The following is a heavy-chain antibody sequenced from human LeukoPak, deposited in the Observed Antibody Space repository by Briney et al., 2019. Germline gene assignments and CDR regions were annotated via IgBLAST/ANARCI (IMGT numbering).Heavy chain of an antibody. CDR3: AKEGGIVVAGDH. D-gene: IGHD1-26*01. V-gene: IGHV3-30-3*02. J-gene: IGHJ4*02. CDR1: GFTFSSYA. CDR2: ISYDGSNK. Sequence: GGSLRLSCAASGFTFSSYAMHWVRQAPGKGLEWVAVISYDGSNKYYADSVKGRFTISRDNSKNTLYLQLNNLRTEDTAIYYCAKEGGIVVAGDHWGQGTLVTVSS.